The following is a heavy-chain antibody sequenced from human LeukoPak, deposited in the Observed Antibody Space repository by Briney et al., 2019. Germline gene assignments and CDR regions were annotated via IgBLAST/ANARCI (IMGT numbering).Heavy chain of an antibody. CDR2: IYYSGST. V-gene: IGHV4-59*08. J-gene: IGHJ4*02. D-gene: IGHD3-9*01. Sequence: SETLSPTCTVSGGSISSYYWSWIRQPPGKGLEWIGYIYYSGSTNYNPSLKSRVTISVDTSKNQFSLKLSSVTAADTAVYYCARHADILTGYYKGGFDYWGQGTLVTVSS. CDR3: ARHADILTGYYKGGFDY. CDR1: GGSISSYY.